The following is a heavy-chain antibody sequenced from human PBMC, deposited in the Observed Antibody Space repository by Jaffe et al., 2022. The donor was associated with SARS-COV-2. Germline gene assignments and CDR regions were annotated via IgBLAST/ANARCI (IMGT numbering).Heavy chain of an antibody. CDR2: ISGGGNAT. CDR1: GFTFSDHY. V-gene: IGHV3-11*01. J-gene: IGHJ3*02. CDR3: ARRGLGMRAFDM. D-gene: IGHD1-26*01. Sequence: QVHLVESGGGLVKPGGSLRLSCVASGFTFSDHYMNWIRQAPGKGLEWVSYISGGGNATLYADSLRGRFAISRDNAKNSLYLQMNSLSVEDTAVYYCARRGLGMRAFDMWGQGTRVTVSS.